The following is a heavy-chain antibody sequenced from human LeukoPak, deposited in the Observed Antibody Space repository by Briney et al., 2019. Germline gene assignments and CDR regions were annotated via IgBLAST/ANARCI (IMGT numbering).Heavy chain of an antibody. V-gene: IGHV1-18*01. CDR2: ISAYNGNT. Sequence: GASVKVSCTASGYTFTSYGISWVRQAPGQGLEWMGWISAYNGNTNYAQKLQGRVTMTTDTSTSTAYMELRSLRSDDTAVYYCARDLYFGRYSSSWSSDYWGQGTLVTVSS. CDR3: ARDLYFGRYSSSWSSDY. D-gene: IGHD6-13*01. J-gene: IGHJ4*02. CDR1: GYTFTSYG.